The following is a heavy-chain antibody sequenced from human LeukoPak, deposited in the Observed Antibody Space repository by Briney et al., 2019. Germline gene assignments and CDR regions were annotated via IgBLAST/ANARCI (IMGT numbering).Heavy chain of an antibody. J-gene: IGHJ6*02. CDR3: ASDVVGATWRYYYYGMDV. Sequence: SQTLSLTCTVSGGSISSGSYYWSWIRQPAGKGLEWIGRIYTSGSTNYNPSLKSRVTISVDTSKNQFSLKLSSVTAADTAVYYCASDVVGATWRYYYYGMDVWGQGTTVTVSS. CDR2: IYTSGST. V-gene: IGHV4-61*02. CDR1: GGSISSGSYY. D-gene: IGHD1-26*01.